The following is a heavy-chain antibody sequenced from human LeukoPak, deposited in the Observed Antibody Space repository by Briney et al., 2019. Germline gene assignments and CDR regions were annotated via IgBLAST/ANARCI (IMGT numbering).Heavy chain of an antibody. J-gene: IGHJ4*02. D-gene: IGHD3-22*01. V-gene: IGHV3-48*02. CDR1: GFTFSSHS. Sequence: GGSLRLSCAASGFTFSSHSMNWVRQAPGKGLEWISYISSSSTIIHYADSVKGRFTISRDNSKNTLYLQMNSLRDEDTAVYYCAKHRFESGGYHSTDWGQGTLVTVSS. CDR2: ISSSSTII. CDR3: AKHRFESGGYHSTD.